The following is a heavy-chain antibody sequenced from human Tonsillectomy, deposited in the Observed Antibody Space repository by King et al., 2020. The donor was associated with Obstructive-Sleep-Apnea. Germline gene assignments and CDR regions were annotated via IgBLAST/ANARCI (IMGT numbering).Heavy chain of an antibody. CDR2: MNPNSGNT. D-gene: IGHD4/OR15-4a*01. V-gene: IGHV1-8*01. J-gene: IGHJ4*02. CDR1: GYTFTSYD. CDR3: ARGPSYGDTFPFDY. Sequence: QLVQSGAEVKKPGASLRVSCKASGYTFTSYDINLVRQATGQGLEWLGWMNPNSGNTGYAQKFKGRVTMTRNTYISTVYMDLSSLRSEDTAVYYCARGPSYGDTFPFDYRGQGTLVTVSS.